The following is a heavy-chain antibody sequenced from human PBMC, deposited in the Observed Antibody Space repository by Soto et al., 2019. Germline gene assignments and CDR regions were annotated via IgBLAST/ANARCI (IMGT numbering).Heavy chain of an antibody. CDR1: GGSISSSSYY. D-gene: IGHD3-10*01. J-gene: IGHJ6*03. CDR3: ARLLIMVRGSYYYYYMDV. CDR2: IYYSGST. Sequence: QLQLQASGPGLVKPSETLSLTCTVSGGSISSSSYYWGWIRQPPGKGLEWIGSIYYSGSTYYNPSLKSRVTISVDTSKNQFSLKLSSVTASDTAVYYCARLLIMVRGSYYYYYMDVWGKGTTVTVSS. V-gene: IGHV4-39*01.